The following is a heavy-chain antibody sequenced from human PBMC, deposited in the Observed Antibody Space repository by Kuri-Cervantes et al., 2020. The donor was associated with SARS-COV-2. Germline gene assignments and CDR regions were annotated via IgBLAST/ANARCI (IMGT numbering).Heavy chain of an antibody. V-gene: IGHV1-24*01. Sequence: ASVKVSCKVSGYTLTELSMHWVRQAPGKGLEWMGGFDPEDGETIYAQKFQGRVTMTEDTSTDTAYMELSSLRSEDTAVYYCATDLATGFSGVVVPAASPLNYWGHGTLVTVSS. CDR1: GYTLTELS. CDR3: ATDLATGFSGVVVPAASPLNY. D-gene: IGHD2-2*01. J-gene: IGHJ4*01. CDR2: FDPEDGET.